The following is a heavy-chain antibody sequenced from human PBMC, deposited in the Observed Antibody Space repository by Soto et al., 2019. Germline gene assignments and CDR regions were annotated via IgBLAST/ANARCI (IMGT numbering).Heavy chain of an antibody. Sequence: PXXTLSLTCTVSGGSISSGIYYWGWIRQPPGKGLEYIASMYYSGITYYNPSLKSRATISVDTSKNQISLKLRSVTAADTAVYYCARQVGQTTETTVRVWLYPWSQGTLVTVSS. D-gene: IGHD3-10*01. CDR2: MYYSGIT. CDR1: GGSISSGIYY. J-gene: IGHJ5*02. V-gene: IGHV4-39*01. CDR3: ARQVGQTTETTVRVWLYP.